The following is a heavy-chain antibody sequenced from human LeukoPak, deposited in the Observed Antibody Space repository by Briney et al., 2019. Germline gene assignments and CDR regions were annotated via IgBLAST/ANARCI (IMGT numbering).Heavy chain of an antibody. CDR3: ARRNGHHYYDSRGFDP. Sequence: ASVKVSCKASGYTFTSYAMNWVRQAPGQGLEWMGWINTNTGNPTYAQGFTGRFVFSLDTSVSTAYLQISSLKAEDTAVHYCARRNGHHYYDSRGFDPWGQGTLVTVSS. D-gene: IGHD3-22*01. J-gene: IGHJ5*02. CDR1: GYTFTSYA. CDR2: INTNTGNP. V-gene: IGHV7-4-1*02.